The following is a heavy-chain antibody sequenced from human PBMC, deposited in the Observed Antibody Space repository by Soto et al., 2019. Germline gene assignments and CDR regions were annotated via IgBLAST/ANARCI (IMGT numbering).Heavy chain of an antibody. V-gene: IGHV3-23*01. CDR2: ITGSGDYT. J-gene: IGHJ3*01. D-gene: IGHD4-17*01. CDR3: GKDPNGDYFGAFDF. CDR1: GFTFSSYD. Sequence: EVQMLESGGGLVQPGGSLRLSCAASGFTFSSYDLTWVRQAPGKGLEWVSSITGSGDYTRYTDSVKGRFTITRDNDKNTLFLQMKSLRADDTAIYYCGKDPNGDYFGAFDFWGQGTMVTVSS.